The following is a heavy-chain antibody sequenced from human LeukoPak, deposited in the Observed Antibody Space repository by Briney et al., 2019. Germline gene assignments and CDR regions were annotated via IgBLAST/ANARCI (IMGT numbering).Heavy chain of an antibody. CDR2: TSYDGSNK. Sequence: PGRSLRLSCTASGFTFTTYAMHWVRQAPGKGLEWVAVTSYDGSNKYYADSVKGRFPISRDNSKSTLYLQMNSLRAEDTAVYYCARGGAVGGYYSSPVPSNFDQWGQGTLVTVSS. D-gene: IGHD3-22*01. CDR3: ARGGAVGGYYSSPVPSNFDQ. V-gene: IGHV3-30-3*01. CDR1: GFTFTTYA. J-gene: IGHJ4*02.